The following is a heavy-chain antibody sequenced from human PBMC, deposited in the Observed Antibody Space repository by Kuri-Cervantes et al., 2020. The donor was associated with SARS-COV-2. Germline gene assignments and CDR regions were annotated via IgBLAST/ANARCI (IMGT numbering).Heavy chain of an antibody. J-gene: IGHJ3*01. CDR3: ARGYCTNGVCYSRAFDV. D-gene: IGHD2-8*01. CDR1: GFTFSGYN. V-gene: IGHV3-48*01. CDR2: ISRTSVTI. Sequence: GGSLRLSCAASGFTFSGYNMNWVRQAPGKGLEWVSYISRTSVTIFYTDSVEGRFTISRDNAKDSLFLQMDSLRAEDTAVYYCARGYCTNGVCYSRAFDVWGQGTKVTV.